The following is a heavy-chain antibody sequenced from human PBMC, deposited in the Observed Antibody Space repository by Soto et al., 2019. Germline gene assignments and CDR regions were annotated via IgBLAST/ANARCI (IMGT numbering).Heavy chain of an antibody. V-gene: IGHV3-15*01. CDR3: LLNYYDTSGSYPYYFDY. D-gene: IGHD3-22*01. CDR2: IKSKADGGTT. Sequence: GGSLRLACAASGFIFSSHWMHWVRQAPGQGLAWVGRIKSKADGGTTDYAAPVQGRFSISRDDSKNTLYLQMNSLKTEDTAVYYCLLNYYDTSGSYPYYFDYWGQGTLVTVSS. J-gene: IGHJ4*02. CDR1: GFIFSSHW.